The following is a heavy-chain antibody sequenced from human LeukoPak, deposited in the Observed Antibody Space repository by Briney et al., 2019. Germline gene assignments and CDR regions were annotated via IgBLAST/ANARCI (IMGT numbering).Heavy chain of an antibody. CDR2: IFPILGTA. CDR3: AREDIVVVPAAIGREYYYYGMDV. Sequence: GASVKLSCKASGFTFSSYAISWVRQAPGQGLEWMGGIFPILGTANYAQKVQGRVTITADNSTSTAYMEMSSLRSEDTAVYYCAREDIVVVPAAIGREYYYYGMDVWGKGPTVTVSS. CDR1: GFTFSSYA. D-gene: IGHD2-2*01. V-gene: IGHV1-69*06. J-gene: IGHJ6*04.